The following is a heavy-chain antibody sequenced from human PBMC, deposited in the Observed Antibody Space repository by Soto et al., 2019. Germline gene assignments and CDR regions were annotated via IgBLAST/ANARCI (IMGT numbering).Heavy chain of an antibody. Sequence: QVQLVESGGGVVQPGRSLRLSCAASGFTFSSYAMHWVRQAPGKGLEWVAVISYDGSNKYYADSVKGRFTISRDNSKNTLYLQMNSMRAEEMAVYHCAKGLGGLDGDYNYFDYWGQGTLVTVSS. V-gene: IGHV3-30*14. CDR3: AKGLGGLDGDYNYFDY. D-gene: IGHD4-17*01. CDR1: GFTFSSYA. CDR2: ISYDGSNK. J-gene: IGHJ4*02.